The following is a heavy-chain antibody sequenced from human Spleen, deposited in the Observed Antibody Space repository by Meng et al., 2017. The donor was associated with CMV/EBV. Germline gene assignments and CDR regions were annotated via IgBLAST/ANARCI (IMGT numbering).Heavy chain of an antibody. V-gene: IGHV4-39*07. CDR2: IYYTGST. CDR1: GGSVTSTSYY. D-gene: IGHD4-17*01. J-gene: IGHJ6*02. Sequence: SETLSLTCSVSGGSVTSTSYYWGWIRQPPGQGLEWIGNIYYTGSTYYNPSFRRRVTISMDTSKNQFSLTLHSLAAADAAVYYCARIHTVTKYLFYGLDVWGQGTTVTVSS. CDR3: ARIHTVTKYLFYGLDV.